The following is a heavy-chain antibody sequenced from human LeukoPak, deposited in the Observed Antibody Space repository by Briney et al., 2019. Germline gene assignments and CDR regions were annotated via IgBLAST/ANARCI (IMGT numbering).Heavy chain of an antibody. D-gene: IGHD4-17*01. J-gene: IGHJ6*02. Sequence: PSETLSLTCSVSGGSINSSRYYWSWIRQPPGKGLEWIGYIYYSGSTNYNPSLKSRVTISVDTSKNQFSLKLSSVTAADTAVYYCARQGVTTEDYYYYGMDVWGQGTTVTVSS. CDR2: IYYSGST. CDR3: ARQGVTTEDYYYYGMDV. V-gene: IGHV4-61*05. CDR1: GGSINSSRYY.